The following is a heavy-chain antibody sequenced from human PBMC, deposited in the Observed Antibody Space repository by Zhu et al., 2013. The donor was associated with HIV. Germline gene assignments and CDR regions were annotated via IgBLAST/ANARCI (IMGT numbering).Heavy chain of an antibody. Sequence: QVQLVQSGAEVKKPGSSVKVSCKASGGTFSSYAISWVRQAPGQGLEWMGGIIPIFGTANYAQKFQGRVTITADESTSTAYMELSSLRSEDTAVYYCARDRATVTHRRGEFDPWGQGTLVTVSS. CDR2: IIPIFGTA. D-gene: IGHD4-17*01. V-gene: IGHV1-69*01. CDR1: GGTFSSYA. J-gene: IGHJ5*02. CDR3: ARDRATVTHRRGEFDP.